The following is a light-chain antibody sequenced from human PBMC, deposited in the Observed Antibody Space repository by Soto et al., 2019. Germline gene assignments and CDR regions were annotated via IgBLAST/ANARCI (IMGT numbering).Light chain of an antibody. Sequence: LTQSPGTLSLSPGERASLSCRASQSVSSGHLAWYQQKPGQAPRLLIYGASTRATGIPARFSGSGSGTEFTLTISSLQSEDFAVYYCQQYSIWRTFGQGTKVAIK. V-gene: IGKV3-15*01. CDR2: GAS. J-gene: IGKJ1*01. CDR3: QQYSIWRT. CDR1: QSVSSGH.